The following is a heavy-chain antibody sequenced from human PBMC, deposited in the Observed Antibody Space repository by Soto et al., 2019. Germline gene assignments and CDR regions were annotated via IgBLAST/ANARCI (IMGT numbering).Heavy chain of an antibody. CDR3: ARDGYSGYDSIRGDLWYDP. CDR1: GFTFSSYA. CDR2: ISGSGGST. D-gene: IGHD5-12*01. Sequence: GGSLRLSCAASGFTFSSYAMSWVRQAPGKGLEWVSAISGSGGSTYYADSVKGRFTISRDNSKNTLYLPMNSLRAEDTAVYYCARDGYSGYDSIRGDLWYDPWGEGTLVTVSS. V-gene: IGHV3-23*01. J-gene: IGHJ5*02.